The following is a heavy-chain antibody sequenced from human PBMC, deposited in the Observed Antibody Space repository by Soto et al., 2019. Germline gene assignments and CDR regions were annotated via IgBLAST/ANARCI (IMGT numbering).Heavy chain of an antibody. D-gene: IGHD4-17*01. Sequence: SESLSLTCNVSGAAISSHYWSWLRQPPGKGLEWIGYMFYTGGTDYNPSLKSRATMSIDTSKNQFSLALKSVTAADTAVYYCATRTSVTTWVAFDVWGQGTMVTVSS. J-gene: IGHJ3*01. CDR3: ATRTSVTTWVAFDV. V-gene: IGHV4-59*11. CDR1: GAAISSHY. CDR2: MFYTGGT.